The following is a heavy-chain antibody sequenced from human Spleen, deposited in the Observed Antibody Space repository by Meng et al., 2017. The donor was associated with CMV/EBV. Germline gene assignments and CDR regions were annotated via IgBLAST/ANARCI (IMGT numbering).Heavy chain of an antibody. Sequence: SLKISCAASGFTFSSYAVHWVRQAPGKGLEWVAAISYDGSKKYHADFVKGRFTISREYLQMNSLRAEDTAVYYCATGRDIVVIPVAYGMDVWGQGTTVTVSS. CDR3: ATGRDIVVIPVAYGMDV. CDR1: GFTFSSYA. J-gene: IGHJ6*02. D-gene: IGHD2-2*01. V-gene: IGHV3-30-3*01. CDR2: ISYDGSKK.